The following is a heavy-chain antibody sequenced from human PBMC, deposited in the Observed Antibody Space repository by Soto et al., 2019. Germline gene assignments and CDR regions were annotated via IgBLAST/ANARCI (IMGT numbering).Heavy chain of an antibody. CDR1: GGTFSSYV. CDR3: ATGLCGSGSDI. V-gene: IGHV1-69*01. J-gene: IGHJ3*02. Sequence: QVQLVQSGAEVKKSGSSVKVSCKAFGGTFSSYVISWVRQAPGQGLEWMGGIIPVFRTAKYAQRFQGRVSITVDESTTTTYMDLSSLRSEDTAVYFCATGLCGSGSDIWGQGTMVTVSS. D-gene: IGHD3-10*01. CDR2: IIPVFRTA.